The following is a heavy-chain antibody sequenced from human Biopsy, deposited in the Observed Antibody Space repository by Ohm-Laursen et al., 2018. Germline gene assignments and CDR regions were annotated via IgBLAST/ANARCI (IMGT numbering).Heavy chain of an antibody. Sequence: SLRLSCTASESTFRSYWMDWVRQAPGKGLEWVSFITSTGRTVYADSVKGRFTISRDNADNSLHLQMKSLRAEDTAVYYCARELGNGMDVWGQGTPVTVSS. CDR3: ARELGNGMDV. V-gene: IGHV3-48*03. CDR1: ESTFRSYW. CDR2: ITSTGRTV. J-gene: IGHJ6*02.